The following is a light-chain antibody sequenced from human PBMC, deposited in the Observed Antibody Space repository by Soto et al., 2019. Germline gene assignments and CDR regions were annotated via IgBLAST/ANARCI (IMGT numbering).Light chain of an antibody. CDR3: QQYNNWPLT. V-gene: IGKV3-15*01. CDR2: GTS. J-gene: IGKJ4*01. CDR1: QSVRDN. Sequence: ETVMTQSPVTLSVSPGERATLSCRASQSVRDNLAWYQQKPGQPLRLLIYGTSTRATGIPARFSGSGSGTEFTLTISSLQSEDFAVYYCQQYNNWPLTFGGGTKVEIK.